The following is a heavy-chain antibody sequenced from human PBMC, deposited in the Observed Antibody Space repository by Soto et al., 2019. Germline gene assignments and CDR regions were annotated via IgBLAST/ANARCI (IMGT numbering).Heavy chain of an antibody. CDR1: GITFTNYW. J-gene: IGHJ4*02. CDR2: VASDGRGT. Sequence: EVQLVESGGGSVQPGGSLRLSCVASGITFTNYWMHWVRQVPGNGLVWVARVASDGRGTRYADFVKGRFTISRDNAKNTLYLKMNSLRVEDTAMYYCGTVFEHWGQGIPVTVSS. CDR3: GTVFEH. V-gene: IGHV3-74*01.